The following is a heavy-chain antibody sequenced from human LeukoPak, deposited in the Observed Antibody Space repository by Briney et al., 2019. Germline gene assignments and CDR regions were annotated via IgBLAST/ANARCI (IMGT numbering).Heavy chain of an antibody. Sequence: GGSLRLSCAASGFTFSSYAMSWVRQAPGKGLEWVSAISGSGGSTYYADSVKGRFTISRDNSKNMLYLQMNSLRAEDTAVYYCAKSNGVDRNGYNSDYFDYWGQGTLVTVSS. CDR1: GFTFSSYA. CDR3: AKSNGVDRNGYNSDYFDY. CDR2: ISGSGGST. J-gene: IGHJ4*02. D-gene: IGHD5-24*01. V-gene: IGHV3-23*01.